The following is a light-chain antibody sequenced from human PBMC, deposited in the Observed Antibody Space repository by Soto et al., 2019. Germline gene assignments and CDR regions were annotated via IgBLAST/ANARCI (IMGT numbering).Light chain of an antibody. V-gene: IGKV3-11*01. CDR1: QSVSSY. CDR3: QQRSHWPPGVLLT. CDR2: DAS. Sequence: EIVLTQSPATLSLSPGERATLSCRASQSVSSYLAWYQQKPGQAPRLLIYDASNRATGIPARFSGSGSGTDFTLTISSLEPEDFAVYYCQQRSHWPPGVLLTFGGGTKVEIK. J-gene: IGKJ4*01.